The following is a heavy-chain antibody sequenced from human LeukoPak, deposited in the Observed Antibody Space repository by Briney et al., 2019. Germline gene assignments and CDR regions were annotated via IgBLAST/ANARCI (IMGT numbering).Heavy chain of an antibody. CDR1: GYPFTSYY. Sequence: ASVKVSCKASGYPFTSYYMHWVRQAPGQGLAWMGRINTNGGSTNYAQKFQGRVTMTRDMSTSTVYMELSSLRSEDTAVYYCAREGYGSGTYLDYWGQGTLVTVSS. J-gene: IGHJ4*02. CDR3: AREGYGSGTYLDY. D-gene: IGHD3-10*01. V-gene: IGHV1-46*01. CDR2: INTNGGST.